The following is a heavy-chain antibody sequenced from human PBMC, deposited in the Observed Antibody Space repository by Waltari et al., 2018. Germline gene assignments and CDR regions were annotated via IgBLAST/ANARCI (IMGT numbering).Heavy chain of an antibody. CDR3: VKDSGDGSFDY. V-gene: IGHV3-30*02. D-gene: IGHD2-15*01. Sequence: QVQLVESGGGVVQPGGSLRLSCAASGFIFSRYDMHWVRQVPGKGLEWVTSLRTNGGKKYYRDAVQGRFCISRDNSRNTLYLQIASLRVEDTAVYYCVKDSGDGSFDYWGQGTLVTVAS. CDR2: LRTNGGKK. J-gene: IGHJ4*02. CDR1: GFIFSRYD.